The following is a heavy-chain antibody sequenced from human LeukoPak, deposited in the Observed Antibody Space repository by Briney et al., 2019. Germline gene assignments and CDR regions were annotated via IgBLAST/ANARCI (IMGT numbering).Heavy chain of an antibody. D-gene: IGHD6-13*01. Sequence: SETLSLTCTVSGGSISSYYWSWIRQPAGKGLEWIGEINHSGSTNYNPSLKSRVTISVDTSKNQFSLKLSSVTAADTAVYYCARAAAAAIFDYWGQGTLVTVSS. J-gene: IGHJ4*02. CDR2: INHSGST. V-gene: IGHV4-34*01. CDR1: GGSISSYY. CDR3: ARAAAAAIFDY.